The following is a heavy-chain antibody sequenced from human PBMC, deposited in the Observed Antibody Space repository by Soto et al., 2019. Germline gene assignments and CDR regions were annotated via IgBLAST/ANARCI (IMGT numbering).Heavy chain of an antibody. D-gene: IGHD1-26*01. CDR2: IIPIFGTT. CDR1: GGTFSSLG. V-gene: IGHV1-69*06. J-gene: IGHJ4*02. Sequence: QLVQSGAEVKKPGSSVNISCKASGGTFSSLGLSWVRQAPGPGLEWMGGIIPIFGTTNYAQNFQGRVTITADKVTSTAYMELTSLTSEDTAVYYCARATTKDGTWGQGTLVTVSS. CDR3: ARATTKDGT.